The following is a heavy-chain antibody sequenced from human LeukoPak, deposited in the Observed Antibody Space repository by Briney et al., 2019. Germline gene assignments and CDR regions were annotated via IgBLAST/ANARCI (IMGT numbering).Heavy chain of an antibody. CDR1: GYSFITYW. V-gene: IGHV5-51*01. CDR3: ARLEMATITIDY. D-gene: IGHD5-24*01. Sequence: GESLKISCQGSGYSFITYWIGWVRQMPGKGLEWMGIIYPGDSDTRYSPSFQGQVTISADKSISTAYLQWSSLKASDTAMYYCARLEMATITIDYWGQGTLVTVSS. CDR2: IYPGDSDT. J-gene: IGHJ4*02.